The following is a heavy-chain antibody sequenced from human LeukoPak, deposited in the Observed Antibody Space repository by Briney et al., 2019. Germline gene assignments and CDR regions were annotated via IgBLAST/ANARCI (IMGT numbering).Heavy chain of an antibody. CDR3: VRDNAYGSRSPGVC. D-gene: IGHD3-10*01. CDR2: FYGGSST. V-gene: IGHV3-53*01. Sequence: GGSLRLSCAASGFTVTSNYTNWVRQAPGKGLEWVSVFYGGSSTYYADSVKGRFTISRDNSKNTLYLQMNSLRAEDTAVYFCVRDNAYGSRSPGVCWGQGALVTVYS. J-gene: IGHJ4*02. CDR1: GFTVTSNY.